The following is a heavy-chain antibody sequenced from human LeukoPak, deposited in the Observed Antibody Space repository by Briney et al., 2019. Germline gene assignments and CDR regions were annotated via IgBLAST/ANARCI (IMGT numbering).Heavy chain of an antibody. CDR2: IYYSGST. CDR1: GGSISSSSYY. J-gene: IGHJ4*02. Sequence: SETLSLTCTVSGGSISSSSYYWGWIRQPPGKGLEWIGSIYYSGSTYYNPSLKGRVTISVDTSKNQFSLKLSSVTAADTAVYYCATQIPRGYSYGDGSYWGQGTLVTVSS. CDR3: ATQIPRGYSYGDGSY. D-gene: IGHD5-18*01. V-gene: IGHV4-39*01.